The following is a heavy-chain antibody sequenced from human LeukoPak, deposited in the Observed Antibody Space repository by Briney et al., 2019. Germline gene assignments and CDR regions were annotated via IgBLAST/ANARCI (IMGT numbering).Heavy chain of an antibody. D-gene: IGHD6-13*01. Sequence: SEALSLTCTVSGGSISSSSYYWGWIRQPPGKGLEWIGGIYYSGSTYYNPSLKSRVTISVDTSKNQFSLKLSSVTAADTAVYYCARVGRGKAAAVSWFDPWGQGTLVTVSS. CDR1: GGSISSSSYY. J-gene: IGHJ5*02. V-gene: IGHV4-39*07. CDR2: IYYSGST. CDR3: ARVGRGKAAAVSWFDP.